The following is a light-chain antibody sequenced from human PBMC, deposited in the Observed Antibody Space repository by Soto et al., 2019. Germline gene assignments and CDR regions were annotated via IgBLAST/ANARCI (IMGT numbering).Light chain of an antibody. CDR1: QSLVNSDGDTY. CDR3: MQGTYWPT. J-gene: IGKJ2*01. CDR2: KVS. Sequence: DVLMTQSPLSLPVTLGQPASISCTCSQSLVNSDGDTYLSWYQQRPGQSPRRLIYKVSNRDSGVPDKIRGSASGIDFTLKISGVEAENVGVYYCMQGTYWPTFGQGTKLEIK. V-gene: IGKV2-30*01.